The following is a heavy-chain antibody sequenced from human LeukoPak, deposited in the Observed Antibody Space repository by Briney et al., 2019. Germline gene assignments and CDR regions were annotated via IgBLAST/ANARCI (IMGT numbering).Heavy chain of an antibody. V-gene: IGHV3-30*02. CDR3: SKDSAGSSSGWYNIGAFDI. D-gene: IGHD6-19*01. Sequence: GGPLRLSCAASGFTFSRYRMQWVPQAPDKGLEGVAHISYDETNIYYVDSVKRRFTISRDNYRKTLHLQMNSLRPEDTAVYYCSKDSAGSSSGWYNIGAFDIWGQGTMVIVSS. CDR2: ISYDETNI. CDR1: GFTFSRYR. J-gene: IGHJ3*02.